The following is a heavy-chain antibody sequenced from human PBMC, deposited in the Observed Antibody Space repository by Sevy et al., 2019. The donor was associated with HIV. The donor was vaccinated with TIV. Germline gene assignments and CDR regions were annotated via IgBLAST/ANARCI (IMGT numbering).Heavy chain of an antibody. V-gene: IGHV3-73*01. J-gene: IGHJ4*02. D-gene: IGHD3-16*01. CDR1: GFTFSGAA. CDR3: TAGDLGRFDY. CDR2: IRSKANNYAT. Sequence: GGCLRLSCAASGFTFSGAAMFWVRQASGKGLEWIGRIRSKANNYATVYGASVKGRFIISRDDSKNTTYLQMNSLKIEDTAVYYCTAGDLGRFDYWGRGSLVTVSS.